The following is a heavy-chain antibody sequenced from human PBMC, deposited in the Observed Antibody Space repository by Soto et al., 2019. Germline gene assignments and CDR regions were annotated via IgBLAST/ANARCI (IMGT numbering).Heavy chain of an antibody. J-gene: IGHJ4*02. D-gene: IGHD3-10*01. Sequence: QVQLVQSGAEVTKPGASVKVSCKASGYKFINHYIHWVRQAPRVGLEWMGMINPNGGGTDYAQKFQGRVTMTTDTYASTVHMELSSLRSEDTAVYFCARDSSASATSYSFDYWGQGTLVTVSS. V-gene: IGHV1-46*01. CDR3: ARDSSASATSYSFDY. CDR2: INPNGGGT. CDR1: GYKFINHY.